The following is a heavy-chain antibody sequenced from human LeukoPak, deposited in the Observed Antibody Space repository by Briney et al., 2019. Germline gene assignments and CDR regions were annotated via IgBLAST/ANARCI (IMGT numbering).Heavy chain of an antibody. D-gene: IGHD2-21*02. CDR2: IIPIFGTA. V-gene: IGHV1-69*13. J-gene: IGHJ6*02. CDR3: ATGVTDYYYYGMDV. CDR1: GGTFSSYA. Sequence: ASVKVSCKASGGTFSSYAISWVRQAPGQGLEWMGGIIPIFGTANYAQKFQGRVTITADESTSTAYMELSSLRSEDTAGYYCATGVTDYYYYGMDVWGQGTTVTVSS.